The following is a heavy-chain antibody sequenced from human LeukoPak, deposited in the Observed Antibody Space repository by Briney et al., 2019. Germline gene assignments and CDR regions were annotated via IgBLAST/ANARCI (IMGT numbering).Heavy chain of an antibody. Sequence: PSETLSLTCTVSRGSISIYFGSWIRQPPGEGLGRIWYIYFSGITNYNPSLKSRVTISVDTSTSQFSLKLNSVTATDTAMYYGARDPSRNWPSIGSYWGQGALVTVSS. CDR1: RGSISIYF. J-gene: IGHJ4*02. D-gene: IGHD1-1*01. CDR2: IYFSGIT. CDR3: ARDPSRNWPSIGSY. V-gene: IGHV4-59*01.